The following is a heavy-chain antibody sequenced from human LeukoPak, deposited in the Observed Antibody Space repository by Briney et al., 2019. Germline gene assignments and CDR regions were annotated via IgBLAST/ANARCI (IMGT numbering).Heavy chain of an antibody. D-gene: IGHD5-18*01. CDR1: GYSFTSYW. Sequence: GESLKISCKGSGYSFTSYWIGWVRQMPGKGLEWMGIIYPGDSDTRYSPSFQGQVTISADKSISTAYLQWSSLEASDTAMYYCARDTAMVTSTSYFDYWGQGTLVTVSS. V-gene: IGHV5-51*01. CDR2: IYPGDSDT. J-gene: IGHJ4*02. CDR3: ARDTAMVTSTSYFDY.